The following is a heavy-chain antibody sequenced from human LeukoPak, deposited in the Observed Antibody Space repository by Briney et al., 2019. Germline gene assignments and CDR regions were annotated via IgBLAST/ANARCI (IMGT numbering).Heavy chain of an antibody. Sequence: ASVKVSCKASGYTFTSYAMRWVRQAPGQRLEWMGWINAGNGNTKYSQKLQGRVTMTTDTSTSTAYMELRSLRSDDTAVYYCARTPPHCSSTSCYSYYFDYWGQGTLVTVSS. CDR1: GYTFTSYA. CDR2: INAGNGNT. CDR3: ARTPPHCSSTSCYSYYFDY. D-gene: IGHD2-2*01. V-gene: IGHV1-3*01. J-gene: IGHJ4*02.